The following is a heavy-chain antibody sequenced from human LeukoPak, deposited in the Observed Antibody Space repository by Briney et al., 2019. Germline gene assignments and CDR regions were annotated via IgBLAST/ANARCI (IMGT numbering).Heavy chain of an antibody. CDR1: GGSISSSSYS. V-gene: IGHV4-39*01. CDR3: AGGSNLAYCGGDCYPGLDY. D-gene: IGHD2-21*02. CDR2: IYYSGST. Sequence: SETLSLTCTVSGGSISSSSYSWGWIRQPPGKGLEWIGSIYYSGSTYYNPSLKSRFTISVDTSKNQFSLKLSSVTAADTAVYHCAGGSNLAYCGGDCYPGLDYWGQRTLVTVSS. J-gene: IGHJ4*02.